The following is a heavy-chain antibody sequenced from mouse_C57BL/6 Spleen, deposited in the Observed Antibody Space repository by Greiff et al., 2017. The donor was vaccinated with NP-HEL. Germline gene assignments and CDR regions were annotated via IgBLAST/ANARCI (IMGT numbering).Heavy chain of an antibody. CDR2: IYPGDGAT. Sequence: QVQLQQSGPELVKPGASVKISCKASGYAFSSSWMNWVKQRPGKGLEWIGRIYPGDGATNYNGKFKGKATLTADKASSTAYMQLSSLTSEDSAVYFCARSSSGPWFAYWGQGTLVTVSA. CDR1: GYAFSSSW. J-gene: IGHJ3*01. V-gene: IGHV1-82*01. CDR3: ARSSSGPWFAY. D-gene: IGHD3-2*02.